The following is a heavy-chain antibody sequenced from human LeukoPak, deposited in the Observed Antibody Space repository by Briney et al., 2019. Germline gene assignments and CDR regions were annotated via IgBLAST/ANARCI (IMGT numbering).Heavy chain of an antibody. V-gene: IGHV4-61*01. CDR3: ASSTTVASPWTAGFDP. D-gene: IGHD4-23*01. CDR1: GGSISSGSYY. J-gene: IGHJ5*02. Sequence: PSQTLSLTCTVSGGSISSGSYYWSWIRQPPGKGLEWIGYIYYSGSTNYNPSLKSRVTISVDTSKNQFSLKLSSVTAADTAVYYCASSTTVASPWTAGFDPWGQGTLVTVSS. CDR2: IYYSGST.